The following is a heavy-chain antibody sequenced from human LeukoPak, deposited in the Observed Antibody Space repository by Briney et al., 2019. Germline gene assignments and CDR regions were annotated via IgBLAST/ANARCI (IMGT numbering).Heavy chain of an antibody. CDR1: GFTFSSYW. D-gene: IGHD3-3*02. V-gene: IGHV3-7*01. J-gene: IGHJ4*02. CDR2: IKQDGSEK. CDR3: ARELIVGFLEWLIDY. Sequence: GGSLRLSCAASGFTFSSYWMSRVRQAPGKGLEWVANIKQDGSEKYYVDSVKGRFTISRDNAKNSLYLQMNSLRAEDTAVYYCARELIVGFLEWLIDYWGQGTLVTVSS.